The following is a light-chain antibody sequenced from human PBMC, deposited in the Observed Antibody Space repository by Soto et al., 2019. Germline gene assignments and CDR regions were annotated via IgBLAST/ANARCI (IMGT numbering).Light chain of an antibody. J-gene: IGKJ3*01. CDR3: QQYDNLPPFT. V-gene: IGKV1-33*01. CDR1: QDIRTS. Sequence: DIPMTQSPSSLSASVGARISSTCQASQDIRTSLSWFQQKPGRAPKLLIYGASNLETGVPSRFRGSGSGTDFTFTISSLQPEDIAKYYCQQYDNLPPFTFGPGTKVDIK. CDR2: GAS.